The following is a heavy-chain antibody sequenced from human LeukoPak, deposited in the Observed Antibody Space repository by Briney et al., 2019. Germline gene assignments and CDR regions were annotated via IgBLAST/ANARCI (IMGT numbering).Heavy chain of an antibody. CDR3: ARVTYSSGWLGHNWFDP. J-gene: IGHJ5*02. D-gene: IGHD6-19*01. Sequence: VASVKLSCKASGYTFTSYGISWVRQAPGQGLEWMGWISAYNGNTNYAQKLQGRVTMTTDTSTSTAYMELRSLRSDDTAVYYCARVTYSSGWLGHNWFDPWGQGTLVTVSS. CDR1: GYTFTSYG. CDR2: ISAYNGNT. V-gene: IGHV1-18*01.